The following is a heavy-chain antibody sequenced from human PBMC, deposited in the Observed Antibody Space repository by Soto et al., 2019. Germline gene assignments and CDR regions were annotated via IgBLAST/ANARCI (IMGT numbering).Heavy chain of an antibody. CDR3: ARDEGLLGFGELNWFDP. J-gene: IGHJ5*02. CDR1: GYTFTGYY. D-gene: IGHD3-10*01. V-gene: IGHV1-2*02. CDR2: ISPNSGGT. Sequence: QVQLVQSGAEGKKPGASVKVSCKASGYTFTGYYMHWVRQAPGQGLEWMGGISPNSGGTNYAQKFQGRVTMTRDTSISTAYMELSRLRSDDTAVYYCARDEGLLGFGELNWFDPWGQGTLVTVSS.